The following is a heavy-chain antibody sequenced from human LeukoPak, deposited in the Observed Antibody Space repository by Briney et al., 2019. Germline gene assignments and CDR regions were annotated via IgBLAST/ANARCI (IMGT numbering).Heavy chain of an antibody. Sequence: SETLSLTCTVSGGPFNNFYWSWLRQSAGKGLEWIGRIYTTGSTNYNPSLKSRVTMSVDTSKNQFSLRLSSVTAADTAVYYCTRGGVPGAGNWFDPWSQGTLVTVSS. CDR3: TRGGVPGAGNWFDP. D-gene: IGHD1-26*01. J-gene: IGHJ5*02. V-gene: IGHV4-4*07. CDR2: IYTTGST. CDR1: GGPFNNFY.